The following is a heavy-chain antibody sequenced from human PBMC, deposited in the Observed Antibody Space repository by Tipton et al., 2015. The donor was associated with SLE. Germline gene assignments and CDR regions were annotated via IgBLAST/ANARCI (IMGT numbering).Heavy chain of an antibody. Sequence: TLSLTCTVSGGSISSGDYYWSWIRQPPGKGLEWIGYIYYSGSTYYNPSLKSRVTISVDTSKNQFSLKLSSVTAADTAVYYCARTYCSGGSCYLGYWGQGTLVTVSS. J-gene: IGHJ4*02. CDR3: ARTYCSGGSCYLGY. D-gene: IGHD2-15*01. CDR2: IYYSGST. CDR1: GGSISSGDYY. V-gene: IGHV4-30-4*02.